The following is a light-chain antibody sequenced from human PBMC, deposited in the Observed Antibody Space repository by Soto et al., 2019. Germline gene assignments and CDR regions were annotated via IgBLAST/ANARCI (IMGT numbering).Light chain of an antibody. Sequence: EFVLTQSPGTLSLSPGERATLSCRASQTVRNNYLAWYQQKPGQAPRLLIYDASSRATGIPDRFSGGGSGTDFTLTISRLEPEDFAVYYCQQYGSPPPVTFGGGTKVEIK. CDR2: DAS. CDR3: QQYGSPPPVT. V-gene: IGKV3-20*01. J-gene: IGKJ4*01. CDR1: QTVRNNY.